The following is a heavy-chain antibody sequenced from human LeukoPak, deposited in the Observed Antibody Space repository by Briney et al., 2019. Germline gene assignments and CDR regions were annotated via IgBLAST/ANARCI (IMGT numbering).Heavy chain of an antibody. CDR1: GYTFTGYY. V-gene: IGHV1-2*02. CDR2: INPNSGGT. D-gene: IGHD5-12*01. J-gene: IGHJ4*02. Sequence: ASVKVSCKASGYTFTGYYMHWVRQAPGQGLEWMGWINPNSGGTNYAQKFQGRVTMTRDKSISTAYMELSRLRSDDTAVYYCARDRSGYDSRGTFDYWGQGTLVTVSS. CDR3: ARDRSGYDSRGTFDY.